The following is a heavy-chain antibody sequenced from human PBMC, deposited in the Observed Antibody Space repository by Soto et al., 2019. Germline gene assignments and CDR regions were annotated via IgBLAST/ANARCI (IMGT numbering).Heavy chain of an antibody. CDR1: GGSISSDNW. D-gene: IGHD4-17*01. Sequence: QVQLQESGPGLVKPSGTLSLTCAVSGGSISSDNWWNWVRQPPGQGLEWIGEVYRSGSTNYDPSLXRXVXITXDMSKNQCSLTLTSVTAADTAMYYCARNGVYSLGSWGQGTLVTVSS. V-gene: IGHV4-4*02. J-gene: IGHJ5*02. CDR2: VYRSGST. CDR3: ARNGVYSLGS.